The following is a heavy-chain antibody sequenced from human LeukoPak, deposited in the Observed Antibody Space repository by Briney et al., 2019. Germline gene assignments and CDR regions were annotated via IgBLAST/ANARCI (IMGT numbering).Heavy chain of an antibody. CDR1: GFTFSSYG. J-gene: IGHJ6*02. Sequence: GRSLRLSCAAPGFTFSSYGMHWVRQAPGKGLEWVAVISYDGSNKYYADSVKGRFTISRDNSKNTLYLQMNSLRAEDTAVYYCAKDTRWFGELYHYYGMDVWGQGTTVTVSS. V-gene: IGHV3-30*18. CDR2: ISYDGSNK. D-gene: IGHD3-10*01. CDR3: AKDTRWFGELYHYYGMDV.